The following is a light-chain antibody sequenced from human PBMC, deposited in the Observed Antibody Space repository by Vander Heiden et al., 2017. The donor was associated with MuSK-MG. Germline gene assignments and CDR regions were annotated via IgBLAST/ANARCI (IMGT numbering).Light chain of an antibody. CDR1: SIDVGSYNL. CDR3: CSYAGSVV. J-gene: IGLJ2*01. V-gene: IGLV2-23*01. CDR2: EGS. Sequence: SPGQSIPISCTGTSIDVGSYNLVSWYQQHPGKAPKLMIYEGSKRPSGVSNRFSGSKSGNTASLTISGLQAEDEADYYCCSYAGSVVFGGGTKLTVL.